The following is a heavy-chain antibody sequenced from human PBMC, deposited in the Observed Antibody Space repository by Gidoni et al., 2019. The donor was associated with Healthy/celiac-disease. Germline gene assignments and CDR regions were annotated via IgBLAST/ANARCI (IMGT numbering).Heavy chain of an antibody. CDR1: GFTFSSYA. D-gene: IGHD1-26*01. CDR3: AKPWGGSGSYSRDAFDI. V-gene: IGHV3-23*01. Sequence: EVQLLESGGGLVQPGGSLRLSCAASGFTFSSYAMSWVRQAPGKGLEWVSAISGSGGSTYYADSVKGRFTISRDNSKNTLYLQMNSLRAEDTAVYYCAKPWGGSGSYSRDAFDIWGQGTMVTVSS. CDR2: ISGSGGST. J-gene: IGHJ3*02.